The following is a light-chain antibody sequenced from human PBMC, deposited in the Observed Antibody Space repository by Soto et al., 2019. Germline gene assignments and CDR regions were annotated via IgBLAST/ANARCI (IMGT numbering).Light chain of an antibody. J-gene: IGLJ2*01. CDR3: SSYAGSNNKVV. Sequence: QSALTQPPSASGSPGQSVTICCTGTSSDVGGYNYVSWYQQHPGKAPKLMIYEVSKRPSGVPDRFSGSKSGNTASLTVSGLQAEDEADYYCSSYAGSNNKVVFGGGTKLTVL. CDR1: SSDVGGYNY. V-gene: IGLV2-8*01. CDR2: EVS.